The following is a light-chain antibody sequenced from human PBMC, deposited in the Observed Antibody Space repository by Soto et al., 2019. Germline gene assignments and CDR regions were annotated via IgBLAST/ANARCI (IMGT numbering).Light chain of an antibody. CDR3: CSYAGSYKGYV. J-gene: IGLJ1*01. V-gene: IGLV2-11*01. CDR2: DVS. Sequence: QSALTQPRSVSGSPGQSVTISCTGTSSDVGGYNYVSWYQQHPGKAPKLMIYDVSKRPSGVPDRFSGSKSGNTASLTISGLQXXDXADYYCCSYAGSYKGYVFGTGTKVTV. CDR1: SSDVGGYNY.